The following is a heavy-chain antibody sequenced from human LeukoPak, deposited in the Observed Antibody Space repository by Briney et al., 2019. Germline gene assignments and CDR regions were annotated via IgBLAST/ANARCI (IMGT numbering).Heavy chain of an antibody. CDR1: GVSISSSSYY. D-gene: IGHD3-22*01. CDR3: ARRVNSSGYYHYYYYMDV. CDR2: IYYSGST. J-gene: IGHJ6*03. V-gene: IGHV4-39*01. Sequence: KTSETLSLTCTVSGVSISSSSYYWGWIRQPPGKGLEWIGSIYYSGSTYYNPYLKSRVTISVDTSKNQFSLKLSSVTAADTAVYYCARRVNSSGYYHYYYYMDVWGKGTTVTVSS.